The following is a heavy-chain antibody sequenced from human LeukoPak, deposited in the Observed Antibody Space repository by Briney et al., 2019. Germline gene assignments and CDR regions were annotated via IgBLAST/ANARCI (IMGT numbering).Heavy chain of an antibody. CDR2: IMGRGGIT. J-gene: IGHJ4*02. D-gene: IGHD3-22*01. CDR3: AKSTMIVVEGDGFDY. CDR1: GFTFSTYV. V-gene: IGHV3-23*01. Sequence: EGSLRLSCASAGFTFSTYVMSWRHKAAEEGVELVSGIMGRGGITDYADSLKARFTTSTDNSKTTLYLQINSRRAEDTAVYYCAKSTMIVVEGDGFDYWGQGTLVTVSS.